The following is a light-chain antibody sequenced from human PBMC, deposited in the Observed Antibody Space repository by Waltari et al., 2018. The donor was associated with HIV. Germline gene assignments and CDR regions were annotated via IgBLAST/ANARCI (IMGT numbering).Light chain of an antibody. CDR2: AAS. Sequence: EIVMTQSPATLSASPGERVTLSCRASQTIGSDLVWYQQKPGQVPRLLIYAASTRVSGIPARFSGSGSGTEFTLTISCLQSEDFAVYYCQQYNTWWTFGQGTKVEFK. V-gene: IGKV3-15*01. CDR3: QQYNTWWT. J-gene: IGKJ1*01. CDR1: QTIGSD.